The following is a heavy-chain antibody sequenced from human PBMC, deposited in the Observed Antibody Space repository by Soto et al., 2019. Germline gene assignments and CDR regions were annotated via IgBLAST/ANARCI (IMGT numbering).Heavy chain of an antibody. D-gene: IGHD2-15*01. CDR1: GGSISSGDYY. CDR3: ARDRFRNGGYCSGGSCYPAYGMDV. J-gene: IGHJ6*02. CDR2: IYYSGST. Sequence: LSLTCTVSGGSISSGDYYWSWIRQPPGKGLGWIGYIYYSGSTYYNPSLKSRVTISVDTSKNQFSLKLSSVTAADTAVYYCARDRFRNGGYCSGGSCYPAYGMDVWGQGTTVTVSS. V-gene: IGHV4-30-4*01.